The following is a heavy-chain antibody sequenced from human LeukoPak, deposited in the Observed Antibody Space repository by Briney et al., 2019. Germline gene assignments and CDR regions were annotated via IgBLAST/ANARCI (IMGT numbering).Heavy chain of an antibody. V-gene: IGHV4-4*02. CDR1: GGSISSSNW. D-gene: IGHD3-9*01. CDR3: ARRGTYYDILTGYPTYFDY. Sequence: PSGTLSLTCAVSGGSISSSNWWSWVRQPPGKGLEWIGEIYHSGSTNYNPSLKSRVTISVDTSKNQFSLKLSSVTAADTAVYYCARRGTYYDILTGYPTYFDYWGQGTLVTVSS. J-gene: IGHJ4*02. CDR2: IYHSGST.